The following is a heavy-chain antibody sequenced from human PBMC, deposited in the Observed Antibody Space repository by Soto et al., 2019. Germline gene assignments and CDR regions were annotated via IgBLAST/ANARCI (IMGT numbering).Heavy chain of an antibody. D-gene: IGHD3-10*01. CDR2: INWNSGSI. CDR3: AKDRGSGSYAANYYYYGMDV. CDR1: GFTFDDYA. Sequence: EEQLVESGGGLVQPGRSLRLSCAASGFTFDDYAMHWVRQAPGKGLEWVSGINWNSGSIGYADSVKGRFTISRDNAKTSLYLQMNSLRAEDTALYYCAKDRGSGSYAANYYYYGMDVWGQGTTLTVSS. V-gene: IGHV3-9*01. J-gene: IGHJ6*02.